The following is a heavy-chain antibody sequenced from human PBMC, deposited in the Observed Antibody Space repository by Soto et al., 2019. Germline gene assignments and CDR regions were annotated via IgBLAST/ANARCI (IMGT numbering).Heavy chain of an antibody. CDR3: AKYYGDYGRYYYYYGMDV. V-gene: IGHV3-23*01. Sequence: GGSLRLSCAASGFTFSSYAMSWVRQAPGKGLEWVSAISGSGGGTYYADSVKGRFTISRDNSKNTLYLQMNSLRAEDTAVYYCAKYYGDYGRYYYYYGMDVWGQGTTVNVS. CDR1: GFTFSSYA. J-gene: IGHJ6*02. D-gene: IGHD4-17*01. CDR2: ISGSGGGT.